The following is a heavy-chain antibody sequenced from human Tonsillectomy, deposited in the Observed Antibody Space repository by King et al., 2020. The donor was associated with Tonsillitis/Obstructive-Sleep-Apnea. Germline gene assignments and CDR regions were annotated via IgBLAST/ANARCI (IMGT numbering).Heavy chain of an antibody. CDR2: INAGNGNT. V-gene: IGHV1-3*01. Sequence: QLVQSGAEVKKPWASVKVSCKASGYTFTTYTMHWVRQAPGQRLEWMGWINAGNGNTEYSQKFQGRVTITRDTSASTAYMELSSLRSEDTAVYYCARDKDGYNYPDYWGQGTLVTVSS. J-gene: IGHJ4*02. CDR3: ARDKDGYNYPDY. D-gene: IGHD5-24*01. CDR1: GYTFTTYT.